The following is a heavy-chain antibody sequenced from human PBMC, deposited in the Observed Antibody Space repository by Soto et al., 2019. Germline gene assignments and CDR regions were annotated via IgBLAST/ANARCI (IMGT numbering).Heavy chain of an antibody. V-gene: IGHV1-46*01. CDR2: INPLPTSGST. CDR1: GYMFTNYY. J-gene: IGHJ4*02. CDR3: ARDLAVAAY. D-gene: IGHD6-13*01. Sequence: QVQLVQSGAEVKKPGATVKVSCKASGYMFTNYYIHWVRQAPGQGLEWMAIINPLPTSGSTNYAQKFQGRVTVTRDTSTSTVFLELSSLRSDDTAVYYCARDLAVAAYWGQGTLVTVSS.